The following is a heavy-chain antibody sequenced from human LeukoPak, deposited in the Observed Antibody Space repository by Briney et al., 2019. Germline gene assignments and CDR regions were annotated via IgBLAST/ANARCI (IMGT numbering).Heavy chain of an antibody. CDR2: ISYDGSNK. J-gene: IGHJ4*02. CDR1: GFTFSSYG. D-gene: IGHD3-9*01. Sequence: GRSPRLSCAASGFTFSSYGMHWVRQAPGKGLEWVAVISYDGSNKYYADSVKGRFTISRDNSKNTLYLQMNSLRAEDTAVYYCAKGGYYDILTGYQFDYWGQGTLVTVSS. CDR3: AKGGYYDILTGYQFDY. V-gene: IGHV3-30*18.